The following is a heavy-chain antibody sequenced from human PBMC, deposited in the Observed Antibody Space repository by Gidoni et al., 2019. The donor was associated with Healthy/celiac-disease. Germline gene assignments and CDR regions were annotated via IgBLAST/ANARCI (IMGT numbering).Heavy chain of an antibody. CDR2: ISSSSSPI. V-gene: IGHV3-48*02. D-gene: IGHD3-22*01. CDR3: ARIVYDSSGYYLDY. CDR1: GFTFRSYS. J-gene: IGHJ4*02. Sequence: EVQLVESGGGLVQPGGSVRLSCSASGFTFRSYSMNWVRQAPGKGLAWVSYISSSSSPIYYADSVKGRFTISRDNAKNSLYLQMNSLRDEDTAVYYCARIVYDSSGYYLDYWGQGTLVTVSS.